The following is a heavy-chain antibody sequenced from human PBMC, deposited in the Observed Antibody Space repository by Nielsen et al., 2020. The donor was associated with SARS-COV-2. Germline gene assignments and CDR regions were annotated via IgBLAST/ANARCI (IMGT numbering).Heavy chain of an antibody. CDR3: ARGGDTSLVPYFNGLDV. Sequence: ASVKVSCKASDCSFTTFGIHWVRQTPGQGLEWMGWISTHNGHTAYAQNLQGRVTMTTDTSTSTAYVELRSLSSDDTAVYYCARGGDTSLVPYFNGLDVWGQGTTVTVSS. CDR2: ISTHNGHT. V-gene: IGHV1-18*01. CDR1: DCSFTTFG. D-gene: IGHD5-18*01. J-gene: IGHJ6*02.